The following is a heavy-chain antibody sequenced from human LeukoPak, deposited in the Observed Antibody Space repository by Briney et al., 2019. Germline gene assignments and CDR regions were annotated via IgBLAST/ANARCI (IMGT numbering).Heavy chain of an antibody. CDR1: GYSFTSYW. CDR3: ARRRVDTAMVTAYYFDY. V-gene: IGHV5-51*01. J-gene: IGHJ4*02. Sequence: GESLKISCKGSGYSFTSYWIGWVRQMPGKGLEWMGIIYPGDSDTRYSPPFQGQVTISADKSISTAYLQWSSLKASDTAMYYCARRRVDTAMVTAYYFDYWGQGTLVTVSS. D-gene: IGHD5-18*01. CDR2: IYPGDSDT.